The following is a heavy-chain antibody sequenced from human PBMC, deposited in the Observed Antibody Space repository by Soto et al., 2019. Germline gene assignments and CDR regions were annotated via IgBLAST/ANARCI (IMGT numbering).Heavy chain of an antibody. J-gene: IGHJ1*01. CDR3: ARAARYYYDSRGYYSEYFQH. Sequence: PSETLSLTCTVDSSSTYYWSWIRQPPGKGLEWIGYIYYSGSTNYNPSLKSRVTISVDTSKNQFSLKLSSVTAAATAVYYCARAARYYYDSRGYYSEYFQHWGQGPLVTVS. CDR1: DSSSTYY. CDR2: IYYSGST. V-gene: IGHV4-59*01. D-gene: IGHD3-22*01.